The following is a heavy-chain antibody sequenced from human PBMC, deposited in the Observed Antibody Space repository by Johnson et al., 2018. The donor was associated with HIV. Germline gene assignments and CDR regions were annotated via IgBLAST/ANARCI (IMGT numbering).Heavy chain of an antibody. J-gene: IGHJ3*02. D-gene: IGHD1-26*01. CDR3: ATFGGGSFHAFDI. V-gene: IGHV3-7*05. Sequence: VQLVESGGGLVQPGGSLRLSCAASGFTFSSYWMGWVRQAPGKGLEWVANIKQDGSEKYYVDSLKGRFTISRDNAKHSLYLQMNSLRAEDTAVYCCATFGGGSFHAFDIWGQGTMVTVSS. CDR1: GFTFSSYW. CDR2: IKQDGSEK.